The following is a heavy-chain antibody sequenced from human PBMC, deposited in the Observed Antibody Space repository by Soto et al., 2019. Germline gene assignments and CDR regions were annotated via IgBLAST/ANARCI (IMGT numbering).Heavy chain of an antibody. Sequence: DSVKVSCKASGYTFTSYGISWVRQAPGQGLEWMGWISAYNGNTNYAQKLQGRVTMTTDTSTSTAYMELRSLRSDDTAVYYCARDCSSTSCSNYYYYYGMDVWGQGTTVTVSS. V-gene: IGHV1-18*04. CDR1: GYTFTSYG. J-gene: IGHJ6*02. CDR3: ARDCSSTSCSNYYYYYGMDV. D-gene: IGHD2-2*01. CDR2: ISAYNGNT.